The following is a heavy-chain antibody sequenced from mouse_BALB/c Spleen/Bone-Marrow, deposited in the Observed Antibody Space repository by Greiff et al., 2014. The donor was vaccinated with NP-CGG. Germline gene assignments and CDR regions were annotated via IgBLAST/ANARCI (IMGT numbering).Heavy chain of an antibody. CDR1: GYSITSDYA. V-gene: IGHV3-2*02. Sequence: VQLQQSGPGLVKPSQSLSLTCTVTGYSITSDYAWNWIRQFPGNKLEWMGYISYSGSTSYNPSLKSRISITRDTSKNQFFLQLNSVTTEDTATYYCAGSVYYGSSYVDYWGQGTTLTVSS. D-gene: IGHD1-1*01. CDR2: ISYSGST. J-gene: IGHJ2*01. CDR3: AGSVYYGSSYVDY.